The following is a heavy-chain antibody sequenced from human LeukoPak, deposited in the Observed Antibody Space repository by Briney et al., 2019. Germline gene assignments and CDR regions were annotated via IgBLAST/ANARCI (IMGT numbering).Heavy chain of an antibody. CDR1: GFTFDEYA. J-gene: IGHJ4*02. CDR3: AKVGIFGLVTYYFDY. Sequence: GGSLRLSCAASGFTFDEYAMHWVRQAPGKGLEGVSGICWNSGLIDYADSVKGRFTISRDNAKNSLFLQMNSLKAEDTAFYYCAKVGIFGLVTYYFDYWGQGTLVTVSS. V-gene: IGHV3-9*01. D-gene: IGHD3/OR15-3a*01. CDR2: ICWNSGLI.